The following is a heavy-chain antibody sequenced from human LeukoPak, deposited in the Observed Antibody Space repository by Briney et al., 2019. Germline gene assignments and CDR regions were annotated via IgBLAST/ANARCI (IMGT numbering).Heavy chain of an antibody. V-gene: IGHV3-30*02. D-gene: IGHD4-17*01. CDR3: AKDSYGDYEGYYFDY. CDR1: GFTFSSYG. Sequence: GGSLRLSCAASGFTFSSYGMHWVRQAPGKGLEWVAFIRYDGSNKYYADSVKGRFTISRDNSKNTLYLQMNSLRAEDMAVYYCAKDSYGDYEGYYFDYWGQGTLVTVSS. J-gene: IGHJ4*02. CDR2: IRYDGSNK.